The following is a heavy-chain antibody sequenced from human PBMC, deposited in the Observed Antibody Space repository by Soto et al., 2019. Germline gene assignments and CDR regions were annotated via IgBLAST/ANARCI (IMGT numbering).Heavy chain of an antibody. D-gene: IGHD3-22*01. V-gene: IGHV3-30*18. CDR3: AKDNEDYYPTPDY. CDR1: GFTFSSYG. Sequence: GGSLRLSCAASGFTFSSYGMHWVRQAPGKGLEWVAVISYDGSNKYYADSVKGRFTISRDNSKNTLYLQMNSLRAEDTAVYYCAKDNEDYYPTPDYWGQGTLVTVSS. CDR2: ISYDGSNK. J-gene: IGHJ4*02.